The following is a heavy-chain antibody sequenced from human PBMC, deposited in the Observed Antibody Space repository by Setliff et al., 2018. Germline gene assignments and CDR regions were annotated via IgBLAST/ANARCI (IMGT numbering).Heavy chain of an antibody. V-gene: IGHV4-59*01. J-gene: IGHJ3*02. CDR1: GDSMSFSY. CDR2: SS. Sequence: PSETLSLTCSVSGDSMSFSYWSWIRQPPGKGLEWISSTYNPSLQNRVTISIDTSKNQFSLKLTSVTAADTAVYYCAHGRQGIAATFDIWGQGTMVTVSS. D-gene: IGHD6-13*01. CDR3: AHGRQGIAATFDI.